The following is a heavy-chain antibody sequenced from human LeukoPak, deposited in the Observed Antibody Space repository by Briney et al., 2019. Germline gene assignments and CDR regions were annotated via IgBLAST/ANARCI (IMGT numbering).Heavy chain of an antibody. Sequence: SVKVSCKASGGTFSSYAISWVRQATGQGLGWMGGIIPIFGTANYAHKFQGRVTITADESTSTAYMELSSLRSEDTAVYYCARDRRGDQAPDAFDIWGQGTMVTVSS. V-gene: IGHV1-69*13. D-gene: IGHD2-21*02. J-gene: IGHJ3*02. CDR1: GGTFSSYA. CDR3: ARDRRGDQAPDAFDI. CDR2: IIPIFGTA.